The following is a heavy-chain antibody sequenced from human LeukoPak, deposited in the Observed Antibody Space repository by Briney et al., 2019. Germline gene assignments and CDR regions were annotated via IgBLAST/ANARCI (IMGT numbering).Heavy chain of an antibody. CDR3: AKDLCGGDCPVRDAFDI. Sequence: GGSLRLSCAASGFTFSTYAISWVRQAPGKGLEWVSCISSTSNYIFYADSVKGRFTISRDNSKNTLYLQMNSLRAEDTAVYYCAKDLCGGDCPVRDAFDIWGQGTMVTVSS. CDR2: ISSTSNYI. J-gene: IGHJ3*02. CDR1: GFTFSTYA. D-gene: IGHD2-21*01. V-gene: IGHV3-23*01.